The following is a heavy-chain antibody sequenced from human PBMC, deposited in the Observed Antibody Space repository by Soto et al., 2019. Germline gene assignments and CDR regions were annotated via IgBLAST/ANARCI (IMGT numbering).Heavy chain of an antibody. CDR3: ATSGSYSAFDI. V-gene: IGHV3-23*01. CDR2: ISGSGGST. D-gene: IGHD1-26*01. Sequence: GESLKISCAASGFTFSSYAMSWVRQAPGKGLEWVSAISGSGGSTYYADSVKGRFTISRDNSKNTLYLQMNSLRAEDTAVYYCATSGSYSAFDIWGQGTMVTVSS. J-gene: IGHJ3*02. CDR1: GFTFSSYA.